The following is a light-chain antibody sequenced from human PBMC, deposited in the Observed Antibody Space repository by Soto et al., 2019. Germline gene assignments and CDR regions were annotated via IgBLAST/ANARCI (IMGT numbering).Light chain of an antibody. Sequence: EIVLKQSPATLSLSPGERATLSCRASQSVSSYLAWYQQRPGQAPRLLIYDASGRATGIPDRFSGSGSGTDFALTISRLEPEDFAVYYCQQYGSSPRTFGQGTKVDIK. CDR3: QQYGSSPRT. CDR1: QSVSSY. J-gene: IGKJ1*01. CDR2: DAS. V-gene: IGKV3-20*01.